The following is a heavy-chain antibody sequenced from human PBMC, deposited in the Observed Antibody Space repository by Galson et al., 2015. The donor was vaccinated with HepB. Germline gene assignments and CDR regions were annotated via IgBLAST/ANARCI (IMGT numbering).Heavy chain of an antibody. V-gene: IGHV3-74*01. CDR1: GFTFSSYW. J-gene: IGHJ6*02. CDR2: INSDGSST. Sequence: SLRLSCAASGFTFSSYWMHWVRQAPGKGLVWVSRINSDGSSTSYADSVKGRFTISRDSAKNTLYLQMNSLRAEDTAVYYCARGEVSSSWTASYYYYYGMDVWGQGTTVTVSS. CDR3: ARGEVSSSWTASYYYYYGMDV. D-gene: IGHD6-13*01.